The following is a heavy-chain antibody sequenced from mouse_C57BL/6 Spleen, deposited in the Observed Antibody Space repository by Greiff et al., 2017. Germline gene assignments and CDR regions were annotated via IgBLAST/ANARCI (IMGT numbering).Heavy chain of an antibody. V-gene: IGHV5-9*01. Sequence: EVQLVESGGGLVKPGGSLKLSCAASGFTFSSYTMSWVRQTPGKRLEWVATISGGGGNTYYHDNVKGRVTISSDNAKTTLYLQLSRLRSEDTALYYCARRGWDYDGEFAYWGQGTLVTVSA. D-gene: IGHD2-4*01. CDR1: GFTFSSYT. CDR3: ARRGWDYDGEFAY. J-gene: IGHJ3*01. CDR2: ISGGGGNT.